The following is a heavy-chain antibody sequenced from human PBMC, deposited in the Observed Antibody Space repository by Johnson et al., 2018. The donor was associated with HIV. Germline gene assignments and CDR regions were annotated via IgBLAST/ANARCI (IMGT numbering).Heavy chain of an antibody. Sequence: QLVESGGGVVQPGRSLRLSCAASGFTFSSMHWDRQAPGKGLEWVAVISHDGSHKYYADSVKGRFSLSRDNSKNTLYLQMNSLRAEDTAVYYCASPSGSSRLAFDIGGQGTIVTVSS. CDR1: GFTFSS. CDR2: ISHDGSHK. J-gene: IGHJ3*02. CDR3: ASPSGSSRLAFDI. D-gene: IGHD1-26*01. V-gene: IGHV3-30*14.